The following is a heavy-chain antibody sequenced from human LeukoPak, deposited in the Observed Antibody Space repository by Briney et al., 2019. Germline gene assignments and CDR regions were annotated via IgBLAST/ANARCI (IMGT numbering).Heavy chain of an antibody. CDR3: AELGITMIGGV. D-gene: IGHD3-10*02. CDR1: GFTLSGYW. Sequence: GGSLRLSCAASGFTLSGYWMSWVRQAPGKGLEWVANIKQDGSEIYYADSVKGRFTISRDNAKNSLYLQMNSLRAEDTAVYYCAELGITMIGGVWGKGTTVTISS. CDR2: IKQDGSEI. V-gene: IGHV3-7*01. J-gene: IGHJ6*04.